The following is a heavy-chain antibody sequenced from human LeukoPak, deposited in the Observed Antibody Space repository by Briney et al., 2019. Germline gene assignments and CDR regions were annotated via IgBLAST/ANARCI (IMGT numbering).Heavy chain of an antibody. J-gene: IGHJ4*02. CDR3: VRWGVAADMQD. Sequence: GGSLRLSCAASGFTFSSYEMNWVRQAPGKGLEWVSYISSSGSTIYYADSVKGRFTISRDNAKKSTFLQMNSLRVEETALYYCVRWGVAADMQDWGQGTLVTVSS. V-gene: IGHV3-48*03. CDR1: GFTFSSYE. D-gene: IGHD2-2*01. CDR2: ISSSGSTI.